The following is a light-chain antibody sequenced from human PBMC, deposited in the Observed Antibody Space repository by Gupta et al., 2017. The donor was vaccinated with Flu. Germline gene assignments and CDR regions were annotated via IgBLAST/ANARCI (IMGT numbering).Light chain of an antibody. J-gene: IGKJ2*02. CDR2: EVS. V-gene: IGKV2D-29*01. Sequence: PGQQASISCKSSHSRRQSDGKKYLFWYVKKPCQPPQLLIHEVSNRCEGGNDSCIGSGEGTDLXLKIIRXDAEDVGIYYCMQKTHLHPRCTFGXGTKLDIK. CDR1: HSRRQSDGKKY. CDR3: MQKTHLHPRCT.